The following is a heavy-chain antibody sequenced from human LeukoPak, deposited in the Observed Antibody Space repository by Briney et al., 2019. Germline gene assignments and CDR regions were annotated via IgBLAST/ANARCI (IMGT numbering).Heavy chain of an antibody. Sequence: SETLSLTCTVSGGSISSGGYYWSWIRQPPGKGLEWIGYIYHSGSTYYNPSLKSRVTISVDRSKNQFSLKLSSVTAADTAVYYCARLEDTAMVDYWGQGTLVTVSS. D-gene: IGHD5-18*01. CDR2: IYHSGST. J-gene: IGHJ4*02. V-gene: IGHV4-30-2*01. CDR1: GGSISSGGYY. CDR3: ARLEDTAMVDY.